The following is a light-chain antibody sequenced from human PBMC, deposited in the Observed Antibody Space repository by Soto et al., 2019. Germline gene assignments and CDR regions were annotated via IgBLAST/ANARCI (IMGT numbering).Light chain of an antibody. V-gene: IGKV3-20*01. Sequence: LVLRQSPVTLSLSPGERATLSCRASLPVTNNYLAWYQQMAGQAPRLIIYDASSRATGIPDRFSASGSGTDFTLTISRLEPEDFAVYFCHQYSSSPPTFGQGTKVDIK. CDR3: HQYSSSPPT. CDR1: LPVTNNY. CDR2: DAS. J-gene: IGKJ1*01.